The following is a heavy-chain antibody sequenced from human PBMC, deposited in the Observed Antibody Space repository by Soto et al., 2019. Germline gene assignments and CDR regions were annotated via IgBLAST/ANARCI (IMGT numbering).Heavy chain of an antibody. V-gene: IGHV6-1*01. CDR3: ARGSTVTTGFDY. CDR1: GDSGSSDSAA. D-gene: IGHD4-17*01. J-gene: IGHJ4*02. CDR2: TYYRSKWYY. Sequence: SPTLSLTGAISGDSGSSDSAAWNWIRQSPSRGLEWLGRTYYRSKWYYSYAVSLKSRMTINPDTSKNQFSLQLNSVTPDDTAVYYCARGSTVTTGFDYWGQGTLVNVSS.